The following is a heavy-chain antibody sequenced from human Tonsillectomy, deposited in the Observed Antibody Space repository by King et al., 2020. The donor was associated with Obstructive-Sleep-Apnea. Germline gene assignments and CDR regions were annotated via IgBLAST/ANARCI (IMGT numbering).Heavy chain of an antibody. V-gene: IGHV5-10-1*03. CDR2: IYASDSYT. J-gene: IGHJ4*02. CDR3: ARRGIIMIRGPTDY. D-gene: IGHD3-10*01. CDR1: GYSFPSYW. Sequence: VQLVESGAEVKKPGESLRISCKGSGYSFPSYWISWVRQMPGKGLAWMGRIYASDSYTNYSPSFQGHVTISADKSISTAYLQGSSLKASDTAMYYCARRGIIMIRGPTDYWGQGTLVTVSS.